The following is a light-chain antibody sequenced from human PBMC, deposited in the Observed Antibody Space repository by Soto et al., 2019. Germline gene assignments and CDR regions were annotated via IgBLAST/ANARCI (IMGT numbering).Light chain of an antibody. Sequence: DIQMTQSPSSLSASVGDRVTITCQASQDISNYLNWYQQKPGKAPKLLIYDASNLETGVPSRFSGSGSGTDFTFTISSRQPEDIATYYCQQYANLPPITFGQGTRLEIK. CDR1: QDISNY. CDR3: QQYANLPPIT. J-gene: IGKJ5*01. CDR2: DAS. V-gene: IGKV1-33*01.